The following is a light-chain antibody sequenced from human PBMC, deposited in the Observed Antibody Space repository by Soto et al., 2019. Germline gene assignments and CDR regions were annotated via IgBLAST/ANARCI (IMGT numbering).Light chain of an antibody. CDR1: NSNIGSNT. Sequence: QSVLIQPPSASGTPGQRVTISCSGGNSNIGSNTVNWDQQVPGTARKVLIYSNNQRPSGVPDRFSGSKSRNSVSLAISGLQSEDEADYYCSSWDDSLNTVVFGGGTKLTVL. CDR2: SNN. CDR3: SSWDDSLNTVV. V-gene: IGLV1-44*01. J-gene: IGLJ2*01.